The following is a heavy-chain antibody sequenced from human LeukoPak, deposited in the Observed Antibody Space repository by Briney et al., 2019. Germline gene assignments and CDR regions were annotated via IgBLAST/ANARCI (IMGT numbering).Heavy chain of an antibody. Sequence: PSETLSLTCTVSGGSISSYYWTWTRQPAGKGLEGIGRINTPGGTRYNPSLKSRISMSVDASKNQFSLKLSSVTAADTAVYYCARDLALGYCPSSSCSSPLFDYWGQGTLVTVSS. CDR2: INTPGGT. CDR3: ARDLALGYCPSSSCSSPLFDY. D-gene: IGHD2-2*01. V-gene: IGHV4-4*07. J-gene: IGHJ4*02. CDR1: GGSISSYY.